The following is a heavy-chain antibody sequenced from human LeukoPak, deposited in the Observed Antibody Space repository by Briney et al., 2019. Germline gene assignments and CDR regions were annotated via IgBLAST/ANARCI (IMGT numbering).Heavy chain of an antibody. CDR3: ARDSPQYSSSNYFDY. J-gene: IGHJ4*02. V-gene: IGHV1-18*01. CDR2: ISAYNGNT. D-gene: IGHD6-6*01. CDR1: GYTFTSYG. Sequence: ASVKVSCKASGYTFTSYGISWVRQAPGQALEWMGWISAYNGNTNYAQKPQGRVTMTTDTSTSTAYMELRSLRSDDTAVYYCARDSPQYSSSNYFDYWGQGTLVTVSS.